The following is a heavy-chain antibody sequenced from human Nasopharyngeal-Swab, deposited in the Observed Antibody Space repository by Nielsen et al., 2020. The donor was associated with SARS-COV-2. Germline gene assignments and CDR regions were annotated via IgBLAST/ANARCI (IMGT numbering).Heavy chain of an antibody. J-gene: IGHJ5*02. Sequence: GESLKISCKGSGYSFTSYWISWVRQMPGKGLEWMGRIDPSDSYTNYSPSFQGHVTISADKSISTAYLQWSSLKASDTAMYYCARTYCSSTSGYWGWFDPWGQGTLVTVSS. V-gene: IGHV5-10-1*01. CDR2: IDPSDSYT. CDR1: GYSFTSYW. CDR3: ARTYCSSTSGYWGWFDP. D-gene: IGHD2-2*01.